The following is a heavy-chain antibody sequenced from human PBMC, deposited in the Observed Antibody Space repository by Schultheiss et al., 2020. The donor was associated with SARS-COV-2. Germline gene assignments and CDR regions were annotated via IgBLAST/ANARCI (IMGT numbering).Heavy chain of an antibody. V-gene: IGHV4-39*02. CDR3: ARDGPDPRPRGWFDP. CDR2: IYYSGST. Sequence: GSLRLSCTVSGGSISSSSYYWGWIRQPPGKGLEWIGSIYYSGSTYYNPSLKSRVTISVDTSKNQFSLKLSSVTAADTAVYYCARDGPDPRPRGWFDPWGQGTLVTVSS. J-gene: IGHJ5*02. CDR1: GGSISSSSYY. D-gene: IGHD3-10*01.